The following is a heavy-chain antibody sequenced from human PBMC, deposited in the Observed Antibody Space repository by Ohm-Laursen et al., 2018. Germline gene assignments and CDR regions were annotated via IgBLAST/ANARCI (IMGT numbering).Heavy chain of an antibody. J-gene: IGHJ3*02. CDR2: IKVDGSEK. CDR3: ARVGYYDGEDAFDI. CDR1: GFTFSSYW. Sequence: SLRLSCTASGFTFSSYWMTWVRQPPGKGLEWVARIKVDGSEKYYVDSVKGRFTISRDDAKNSLYLQMSSLRVEDTAVYYCARVGYYDGEDAFDIWGQGTMVTVSS. V-gene: IGHV3-7*01. D-gene: IGHD3-22*01.